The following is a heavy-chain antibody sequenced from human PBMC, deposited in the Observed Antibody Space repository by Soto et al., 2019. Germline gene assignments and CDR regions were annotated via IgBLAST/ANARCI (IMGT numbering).Heavy chain of an antibody. CDR3: ARGALEGTMMYDY. J-gene: IGHJ4*02. Sequence: LSLTCTVSGGSISRHYWSWIRQPPGKGLEWIGYFYYSGTTSYNPSLKTRVTISVDTSKTQFSLRLRSVTAADTAVYYCARGALEGTMMYDYWGQGTLVTVSS. CDR1: GGSISRHY. D-gene: IGHD3-22*01. CDR2: FYYSGTT. V-gene: IGHV4-59*11.